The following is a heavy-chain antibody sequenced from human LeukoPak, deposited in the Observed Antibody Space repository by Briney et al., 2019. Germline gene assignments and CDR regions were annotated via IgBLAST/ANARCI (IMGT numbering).Heavy chain of an antibody. CDR1: GFTFSNYW. J-gene: IGHJ3*02. V-gene: IGHV3-7*01. CDR3: AHWGTMIVVVMEGDAFDI. Sequence: GGSLRLSCAASGFTFSNYWMTWVRQAPGKGLEWLANIKSDGSKKDYVDSMRGRFTISRDNARNSLYLQMYSLRAEDTAVYYRAHWGTMIVVVMEGDAFDIWGQGTMVTVSS. CDR2: IKSDGSKK. D-gene: IGHD3-22*01.